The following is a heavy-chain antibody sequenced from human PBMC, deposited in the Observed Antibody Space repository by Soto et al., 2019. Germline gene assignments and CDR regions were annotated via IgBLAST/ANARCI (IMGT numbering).Heavy chain of an antibody. J-gene: IGHJ6*02. CDR1: GDSVSSNSAA. D-gene: IGHD2-8*01. CDR3: AKGLGNAKEV. Sequence: PSQTLSLTCDISGDSVSSNSAAWNWIRQSPSRGLEWLGRAYYRSKWYNDYAVSVKSRITIDPDASNNQFSLHLNSVTPEDTAVFRCAKGLGNAKEVWGQGTTVTVSS. CDR2: AYYRSKWYN. V-gene: IGHV6-1*01.